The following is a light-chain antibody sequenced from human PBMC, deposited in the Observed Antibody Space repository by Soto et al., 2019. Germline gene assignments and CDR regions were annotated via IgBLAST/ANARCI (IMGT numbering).Light chain of an antibody. CDR1: SSDVGAYDF. CDR3: SSYTTSSTRV. J-gene: IGLJ1*01. V-gene: IGLV2-14*03. Sequence: LAQPASVSGSPGQSITISCTGTSSDVGAYDFVSWYQQHPDKAPKLMIFEVSNRPSGVSDRFSGSKSVNTATLTISGLQAEDEADYYCSSYTTSSTRVFGTGTKVTVL. CDR2: EVS.